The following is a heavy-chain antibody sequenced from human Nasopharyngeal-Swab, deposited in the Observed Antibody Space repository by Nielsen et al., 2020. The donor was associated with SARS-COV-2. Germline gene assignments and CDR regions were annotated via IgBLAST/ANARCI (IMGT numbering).Heavy chain of an antibody. CDR1: VGSISSSNW. CDR2: IYHSGST. J-gene: IGHJ3*02. Sequence: SQTLSLTCAVSVGSISSSNWWSWVRQPPGKGLEWIGEIYHSGSTNYHPSLKSRVTISVDESKNQFSLKLSSVTAADTAVYFCARDVVGATTTDAFGIWGQGTMVTVSS. D-gene: IGHD1-26*01. CDR3: ARDVVGATTTDAFGI. V-gene: IGHV4-4*02.